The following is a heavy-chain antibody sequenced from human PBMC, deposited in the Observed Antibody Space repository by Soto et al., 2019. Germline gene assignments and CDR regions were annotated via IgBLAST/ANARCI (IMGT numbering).Heavy chain of an antibody. V-gene: IGHV3-30*03. CDR1: GFTFSSYG. D-gene: IGHD3-22*01. J-gene: IGHJ4*02. CDR3: ALPGDSSGYYRFDY. Sequence: QVQLVESGGGVVQPGRSLRLSCAASGFTFSSYGMHWVRQAPGKGLEWVAVISYDGSNKYYADSVKGRFTISRDNSKNTLYLQMNSLRADDTAVYYCALPGDSSGYYRFDYWGQGTLVTVSS. CDR2: ISYDGSNK.